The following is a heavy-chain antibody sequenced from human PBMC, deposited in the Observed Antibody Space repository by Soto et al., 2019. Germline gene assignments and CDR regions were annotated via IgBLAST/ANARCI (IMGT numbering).Heavy chain of an antibody. Sequence: QVQLQEWGPGLVKPSATVSLTCTVSSDSISSYYWSWIRQPPGKRLEWIGYISYSGSTDYNPSLKSRVTISGDTSKNQFSLKVSSVTAADTAVYYCARGTSWQLPFDYWGQGTLVTVSS. CDR3: ARGTSWQLPFDY. J-gene: IGHJ4*02. V-gene: IGHV4-59*01. CDR1: SDSISSYY. D-gene: IGHD6-13*01. CDR2: ISYSGST.